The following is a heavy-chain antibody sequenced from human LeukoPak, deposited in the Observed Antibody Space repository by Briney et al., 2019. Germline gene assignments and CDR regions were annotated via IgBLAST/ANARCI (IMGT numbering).Heavy chain of an antibody. D-gene: IGHD3-10*01. CDR2: IYYSVRT. CDR3: ARRTYYYGSGISSEAFDI. V-gene: IGHV4-39*01. J-gene: IGHJ3*02. CDR1: DGSISSSSYD. Sequence: AETLSFTCTVSDGSISSSSYDGGGIRQPPGKGLGWFGSIYYSVRTYYNPSLKSRVTISVDTSKNQFSLKLSSVTAADTAVYYCARRTYYYGSGISSEAFDIWGQGTMVTVSS.